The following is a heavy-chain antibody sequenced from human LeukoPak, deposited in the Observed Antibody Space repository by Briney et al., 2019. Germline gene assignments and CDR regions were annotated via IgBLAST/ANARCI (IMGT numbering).Heavy chain of an antibody. CDR1: GGSFSGYY. CDR3: APARPTNDYYYYYIDV. D-gene: IGHD6-6*01. J-gene: IGHJ6*03. CDR2: INHSGST. Sequence: PSETLSLTCAVYGGSFSGYYWSWIRQPPGKGLEWIGEINHSGSTNYNPSLKSRVTISVDTSKNQFSLKLSSVTAADTAVYYCAPARPTNDYYYYYIDVWGKGTTVTVSS. V-gene: IGHV4-34*01.